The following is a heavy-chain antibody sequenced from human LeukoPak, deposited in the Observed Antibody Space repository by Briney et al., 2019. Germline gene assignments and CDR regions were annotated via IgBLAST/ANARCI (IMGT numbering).Heavy chain of an antibody. CDR1: VGSISSYY. D-gene: IGHD4-17*01. J-gene: IGHJ4*02. CDR3: ARGGNYGDYDGYFDY. CDR2: IYYSGST. Sequence: SETPSLTCTVSVGSISSYYWSWIRQPPGQGLECIGYIYYSGSTNYHPTLRSRVTISVDTSKNQFSLNLSSVTAADTAVYYCARGGNYGDYDGYFDYWGQGTLVTVSS. V-gene: IGHV4-59*08.